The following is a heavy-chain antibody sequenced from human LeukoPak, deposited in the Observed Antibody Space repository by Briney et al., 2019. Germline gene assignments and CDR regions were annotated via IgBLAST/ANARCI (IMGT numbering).Heavy chain of an antibody. CDR2: MNPNSGNT. CDR3: ARGALPAALLHYYYYMDV. V-gene: IGHV1-8*01. Sequence: ASVKVSCKASGYTFTSYDINWVRQATGQGLEWMGWMNPNSGNTGYAQKFQGRVTMTRNTSKSTAYMELSSLRSEDTAVYYCARGALPAALLHYYYYMDVWGKGTTVTVSS. CDR1: GYTFTSYD. J-gene: IGHJ6*03. D-gene: IGHD2-2*01.